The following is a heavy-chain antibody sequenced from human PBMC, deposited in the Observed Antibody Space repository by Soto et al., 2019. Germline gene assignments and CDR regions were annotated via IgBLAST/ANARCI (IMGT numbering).Heavy chain of an antibody. D-gene: IGHD6-13*01. CDR2: IYPDGTTQ. CDR3: ARDVGSSSWHALEI. Sequence: QVQLVESGGGVVQPGESLRLSCAASGFTFSSYLMHWVRQAPGKGLEWVAIIYPDGTTQYYGDSVKGRFIISRDNSKSTLYVQMNSLRVEDTAVYLCARDVGSSSWHALEIWGQGTMVTVSS. CDR1: GFTFSSYL. J-gene: IGHJ3*02. V-gene: IGHV3-33*01.